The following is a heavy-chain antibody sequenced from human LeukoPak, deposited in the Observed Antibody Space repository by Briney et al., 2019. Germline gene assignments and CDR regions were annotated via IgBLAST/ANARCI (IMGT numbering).Heavy chain of an antibody. D-gene: IGHD3-10*01. Sequence: GGSLRLSCAASGFTFSSYAMHWVRQAPGKGLEWVAVISYDGSNKYYADSVKGRFTISRDNSKNTLYLQMNSPRAEDTAVYYCARDPNYYGSGSYSFDYWGQGTLVTVSS. CDR3: ARDPNYYGSGSYSFDY. V-gene: IGHV3-30*04. CDR1: GFTFSSYA. CDR2: ISYDGSNK. J-gene: IGHJ4*02.